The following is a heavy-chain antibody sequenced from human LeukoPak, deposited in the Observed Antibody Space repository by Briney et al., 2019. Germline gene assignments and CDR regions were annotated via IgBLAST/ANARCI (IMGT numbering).Heavy chain of an antibody. V-gene: IGHV1-8*01. CDR3: ARSRGYSYGYVDN. J-gene: IGHJ4*02. CDR2: MNPNTGNT. Sequence: GDSVTVSCKVSGYSFTSYYIDWVRQPAGQGLEWMGWMNPNTGNTGYAQRFQGRVNMTRITSKSTAYMELSSLRSEDTAVYYCARSRGYSYGYVDNWGQGTLVTVSS. D-gene: IGHD5-18*01. CDR1: GYSFTSYY.